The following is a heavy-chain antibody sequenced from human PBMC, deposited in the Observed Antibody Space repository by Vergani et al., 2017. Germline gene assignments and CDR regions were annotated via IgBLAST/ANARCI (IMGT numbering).Heavy chain of an antibody. V-gene: IGHV3-30*02. D-gene: IGHD3-22*01. Sequence: QVQLVESAGGVVQPGGSLRLSCAASGFTFSNFGMHWIRQAPGKGLEWLAYIGKDGINTRYRDAVKGRFTVSRDNSKNTLYLQMNSLRAEDTAVYYCASSDSSGYYFNYYYYGMDVWGQGTTVTVSS. J-gene: IGHJ6*02. CDR1: GFTFSNFG. CDR3: ASSDSSGYYFNYYYYGMDV. CDR2: IGKDGINT.